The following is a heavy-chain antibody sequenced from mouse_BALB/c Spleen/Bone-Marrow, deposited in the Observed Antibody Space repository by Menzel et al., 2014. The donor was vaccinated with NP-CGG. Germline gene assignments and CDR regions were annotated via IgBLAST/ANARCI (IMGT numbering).Heavy chain of an antibody. CDR3: ARLITTEGFAN. V-gene: IGHV1-9*01. Sequence: VKVVESGAELMKPGASVKISCKATGYTFXTYWIEWVKQRPGHGLEWIGEILAGSGNTNYQEKFKGKATFTADTSSNTAYMQLSSLTSEDSAVYYCARLITTEGFANWGQGTLVTVSA. D-gene: IGHD2-4*01. J-gene: IGHJ3*01. CDR2: ILAGSGNT. CDR1: GYTFXTYW.